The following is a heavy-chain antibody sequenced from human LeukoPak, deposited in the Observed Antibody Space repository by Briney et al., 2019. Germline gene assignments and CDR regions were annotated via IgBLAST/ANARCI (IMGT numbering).Heavy chain of an antibody. CDR1: GYTLTELS. Sequence: ASVKVSCKVSGYTLTELSMHWVRQAPGKGLEWMGGFDPEDGETIYAQKFQGRVTMTEDTPTDTAYMELSSLRSEDTAVYYCAIGAMTTVTTSFDYWGQGTLVTVSS. J-gene: IGHJ4*02. D-gene: IGHD4-17*01. CDR2: FDPEDGET. V-gene: IGHV1-24*01. CDR3: AIGAMTTVTTSFDY.